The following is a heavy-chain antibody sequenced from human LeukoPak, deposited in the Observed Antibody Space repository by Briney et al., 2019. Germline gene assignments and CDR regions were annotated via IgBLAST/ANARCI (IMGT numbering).Heavy chain of an antibody. V-gene: IGHV1-2*02. CDR3: ARGGSSSWYGGWVDY. D-gene: IGHD6-13*01. J-gene: IGHJ4*02. CDR2: INPNSGGT. CDR1: GYTFTGYY. Sequence: ASVKVSCKASGYTFTGYYMHWVRQAPGQGLEWMGWINPNSGGTNYAQKLQGRVTMTTDTSTSTAYMELRSLRSDDTAVYYCARGGSSSWYGGWVDYWGQGTLVTVSS.